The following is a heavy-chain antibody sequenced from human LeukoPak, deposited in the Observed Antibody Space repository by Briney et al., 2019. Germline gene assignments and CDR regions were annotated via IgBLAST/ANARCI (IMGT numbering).Heavy chain of an antibody. CDR3: ARREYYYGSGSYYHHYYFDY. CDR1: GFTFSDYY. D-gene: IGHD3-10*01. J-gene: IGHJ4*02. Sequence: GGSLRLSCAASGFTFSDYYMSWIRQAPGKGLEWVSYISSSGSTIYYADSVKGRFTISRDNAKNSLYLQMNSLRAEDTAVYYCARREYYYGSGSYYHHYYFDYWGQGTLVTVSS. V-gene: IGHV3-11*04. CDR2: ISSSGSTI.